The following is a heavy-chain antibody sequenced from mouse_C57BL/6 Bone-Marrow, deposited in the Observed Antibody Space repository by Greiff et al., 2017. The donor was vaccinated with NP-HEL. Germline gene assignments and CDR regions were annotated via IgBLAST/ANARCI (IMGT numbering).Heavy chain of an antibody. V-gene: IGHV1-81*01. Sequence: QVQLKESGAELARPGASVQLSCKASGYTFTSYGISWVKQRTGQGLEWIGEISPRSGNTYYNEKFKGKATLTADNSSSTAYMELRSLTSEDSAVDFCANYYYGSSFAYWGQGTLVIVSA. CDR1: GYTFTSYG. CDR2: ISPRSGNT. J-gene: IGHJ3*01. CDR3: ANYYYGSSFAY. D-gene: IGHD1-1*01.